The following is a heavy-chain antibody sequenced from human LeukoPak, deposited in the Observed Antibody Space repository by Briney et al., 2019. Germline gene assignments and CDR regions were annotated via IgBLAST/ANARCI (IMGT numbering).Heavy chain of an antibody. CDR3: AKKTGFFLSDP. Sequence: PGGSLTLSCAASGFTFSSYAMSWVRQAPGKGLEWVSSIGGSGGTTYYADSVKGRFTISRDNSKNTLYLQMNSLRAEDTAVYYCAKKTGFFLSDPWGQGTLVTVSS. V-gene: IGHV3-23*01. CDR2: IGGSGGTT. J-gene: IGHJ5*02. CDR1: GFTFSSYA. D-gene: IGHD2/OR15-2a*01.